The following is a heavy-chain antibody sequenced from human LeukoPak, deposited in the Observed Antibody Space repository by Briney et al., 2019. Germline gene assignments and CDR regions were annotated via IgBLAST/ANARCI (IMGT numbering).Heavy chain of an antibody. J-gene: IGHJ3*02. D-gene: IGHD2-2*01. CDR1: GFTFTTNA. Sequence: GGSLRLSCTASGFTFTTNAMSWVRQAPGKGLEWVSAISGSGRDTYYAGSVKGRFTISRDNSKNTLYLQMNSLRAEDTAVYYCAKGLGVVPAAPHDAFDIWGQGTMVTVSS. V-gene: IGHV3-23*01. CDR2: ISGSGRDT. CDR3: AKGLGVVPAAPHDAFDI.